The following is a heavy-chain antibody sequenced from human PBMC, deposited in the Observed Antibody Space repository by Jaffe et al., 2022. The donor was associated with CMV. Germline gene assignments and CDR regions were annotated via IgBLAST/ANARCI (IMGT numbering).Heavy chain of an antibody. CDR1: GFTFSSYE. Sequence: EVQLVESGGGLVQPGGSLRLSCAASGFTFSSYEMNWVRQAPGKGLEWVSYISSSGSTIYYADSVKGRFTISRDNAKNSLYLQMNSLRAEDTAVYYCARDDYGDYVGPPSLLGAPHYYYYYMDVWGKGTTVTVSS. CDR3: ARDDYGDYVGPPSLLGAPHYYYYYMDV. D-gene: IGHD4-17*01. CDR2: ISSSGSTI. V-gene: IGHV3-48*03. J-gene: IGHJ6*03.